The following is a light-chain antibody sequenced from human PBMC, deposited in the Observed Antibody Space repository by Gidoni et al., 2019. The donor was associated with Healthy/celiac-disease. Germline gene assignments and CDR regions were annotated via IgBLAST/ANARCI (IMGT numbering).Light chain of an antibody. CDR3: QQYGSSPYT. CDR1: QSVSSSY. Sequence: EIVLTQAAGTLALSPGERATLSCRDSQSVSSSYLAWYQQKPGQAPRLLIYGASSRATGIPDRFSGSGSGTDFTLTISSLEPEDFAVYYCQQYGSSPYTFGQGTKLEIK. V-gene: IGKV3-20*01. CDR2: GAS. J-gene: IGKJ2*01.